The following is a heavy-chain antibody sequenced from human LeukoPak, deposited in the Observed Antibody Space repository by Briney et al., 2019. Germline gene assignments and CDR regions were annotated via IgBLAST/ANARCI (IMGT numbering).Heavy chain of an antibody. CDR1: GGTFSSYA. D-gene: IGHD3-22*01. J-gene: IGHJ4*02. CDR3: ASYYYDSSGYYSDY. V-gene: IGHV1-69*13. Sequence: SVKVSCKASGGTFSSYAISWVRQAPGQGLEWMGGIIPIFGTANYAQKFQGRVTITADESTSTAYMELSSLRSEGTAVYYCASYYYDSSGYYSDYWGQGTLVTVSS. CDR2: IIPIFGTA.